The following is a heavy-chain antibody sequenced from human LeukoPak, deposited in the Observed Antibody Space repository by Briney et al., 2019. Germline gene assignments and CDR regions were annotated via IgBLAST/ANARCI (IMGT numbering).Heavy chain of an antibody. CDR3: AREGPRITIFGVPSWGYYGMDV. J-gene: IGHJ6*02. Sequence: SVKVSCKASGGTFSSYAISWVRQAPGQGLEWMGGIIPIFGTANYAQKFQGRVTITRDTSASTAYMELSSLRSEDTAVYYCAREGPRITIFGVPSWGYYGMDVWGQGTTVTVSS. D-gene: IGHD3-3*01. CDR1: GGTFSSYA. V-gene: IGHV1-69*05. CDR2: IIPIFGTA.